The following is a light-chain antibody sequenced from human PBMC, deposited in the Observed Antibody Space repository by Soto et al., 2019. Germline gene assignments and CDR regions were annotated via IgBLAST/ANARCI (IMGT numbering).Light chain of an antibody. CDR2: EVS. CDR1: SSDVGAYNS. J-gene: IGLJ3*02. CDR3: SSFTRSDTWV. V-gene: IGLV2-14*01. Sequence: QSALTQPASVSGSPGQSITISCTGTSSDVGAYNSVCWHQQHPGKAPKLMIYEVSKRPSGVSDRFSASKSGNTASLPISGLQADDEADYYCSSFTRSDTWVFGGGTKLTVL.